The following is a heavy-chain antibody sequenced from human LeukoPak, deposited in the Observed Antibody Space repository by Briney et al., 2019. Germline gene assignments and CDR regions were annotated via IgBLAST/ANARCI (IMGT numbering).Heavy chain of an antibody. CDR1: GDSVSSNSGG. J-gene: IGHJ4*02. V-gene: IGHV6-1*01. D-gene: IGHD5-24*01. CDR2: TYYNSKWYN. Sequence: SQTLSLTCAISGDSVSSNSGGWNWIRQSPSRGLEWLGRTYYNSKWYNDYAVSVKSRVTINPDTSKNQFSLQLNSVTPEDTAVYYCARGWLQSGFDYWGQGTLVTVSS. CDR3: ARGWLQSGFDY.